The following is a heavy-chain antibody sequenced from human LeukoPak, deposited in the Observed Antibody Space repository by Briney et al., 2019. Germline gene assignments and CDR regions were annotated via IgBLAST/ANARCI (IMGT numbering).Heavy chain of an antibody. D-gene: IGHD7-27*01. Sequence: GGSLRLSCAVSGFSIRSSWMSWVRQTPGKGLEWVADMNEDGSVTWYADSVKGRFTVSRDNAKNSVDLQMSSPRVEDTAVYYCARDPAWGAIDYWGQGTLVTVSS. CDR2: MNEDGSVT. V-gene: IGHV3-7*01. J-gene: IGHJ4*02. CDR3: ARDPAWGAIDY. CDR1: GFSIRSSW.